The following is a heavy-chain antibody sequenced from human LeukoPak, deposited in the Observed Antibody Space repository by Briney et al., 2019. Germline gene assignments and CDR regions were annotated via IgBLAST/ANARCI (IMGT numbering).Heavy chain of an antibody. V-gene: IGHV3-21*01. CDR1: GFTFSSYS. J-gene: IGHJ6*02. CDR3: ARVHCTNGVCYREYYYGVDV. Sequence: GGSLRLSCAASGFTFSSYSMNWVRQAPGKGLEWVSSISSSSSYIYYADSVKGRFTISRDNAKNSLYLQMNSLRAEDTAVYYCARVHCTNGVCYREYYYGVDVWGQGTTVTVSS. CDR2: ISSSSSYI. D-gene: IGHD2-8*01.